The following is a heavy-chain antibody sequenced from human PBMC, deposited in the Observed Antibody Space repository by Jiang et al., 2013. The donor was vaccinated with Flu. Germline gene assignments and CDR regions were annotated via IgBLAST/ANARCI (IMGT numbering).Heavy chain of an antibody. CDR2: IYWDDDE. CDR3: AQGTYGDFVGYLQH. CDR1: GFSLSTSGVS. J-gene: IGHJ1*01. Sequence: KPTQTLTLTCTFSGFSLSTSGVSVGWIRQPPGKALEWLALIYWDDDERYRPSLKSRLTIAKDTSKNQVVLTMTNMDPVDTATYYCAQGTYGDFVGYLQHWGQGTLVTVSS. V-gene: IGHV2-5*02. D-gene: IGHD4-17*01.